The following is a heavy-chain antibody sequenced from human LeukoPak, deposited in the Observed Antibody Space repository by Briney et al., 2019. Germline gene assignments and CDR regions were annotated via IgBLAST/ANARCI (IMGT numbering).Heavy chain of an antibody. D-gene: IGHD3-16*02. V-gene: IGHV4-34*01. CDR1: DDSITIYY. J-gene: IGHJ4*02. CDR3: ARGKYSHISASILID. Sequence: SQTLSLTCTVSDDSITIYYWSWIRQPPGKGLEWIGEINHSGSTNYNPSLKSRVTISVDTAKNQFSLKLSSVTAAHTAVYYCARGKYSHISASILIDWGQGTLVTVSS. CDR2: INHSGST.